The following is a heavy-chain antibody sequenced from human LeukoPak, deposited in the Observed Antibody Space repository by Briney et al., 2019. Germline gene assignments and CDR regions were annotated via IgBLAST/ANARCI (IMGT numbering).Heavy chain of an antibody. D-gene: IGHD3-9*01. V-gene: IGHV5-51*01. CDR3: ARRMNYDILTGKYYFDY. CDR2: IYPGDSDT. J-gene: IGHJ4*02. CDR1: GYSFTSYW. Sequence: GESLKISCKGSGYSFTSYWIGWVRQMPGKGLEWMGIIYPGDSDTRYSPSFQGQVTMSADKSINTAYLQWSSLKASDSAMYYCARRMNYDILTGKYYFDYWGQGTLVTVSS.